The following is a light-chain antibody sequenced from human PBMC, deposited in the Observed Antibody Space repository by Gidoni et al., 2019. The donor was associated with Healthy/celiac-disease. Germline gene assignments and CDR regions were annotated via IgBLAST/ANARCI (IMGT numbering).Light chain of an antibody. CDR3: QQYNNWWT. V-gene: IGKV3-15*01. J-gene: IGKJ1*01. CDR2: GAS. Sequence: DIVMTQSTATLSVSPGERATLSCRASQSVSSNLAWYQQKPGQAPRLLIYGASTRATGIPARFSGSGSGTEFTLTISSLQSEDFAVYYCQQYNNWWTFGQGTKVEIK. CDR1: QSVSSN.